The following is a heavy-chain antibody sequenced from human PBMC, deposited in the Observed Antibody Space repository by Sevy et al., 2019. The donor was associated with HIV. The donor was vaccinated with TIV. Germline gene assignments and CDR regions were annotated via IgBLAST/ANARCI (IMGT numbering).Heavy chain of an antibody. CDR2: ISSSSSYI. CDR1: GFTFSSYS. Sequence: GGSLRLSCAASGFTFSSYSMNWVRQAPGKGLEWVSSISSSSSYIYYADSVKGRFTISRDNAKNSLYLQMNSLRAEDTAVYYWSREEGFLEWLLSYFDYWGQGTLVTVSS. J-gene: IGHJ4*02. CDR3: SREEGFLEWLLSYFDY. V-gene: IGHV3-21*01. D-gene: IGHD3-3*01.